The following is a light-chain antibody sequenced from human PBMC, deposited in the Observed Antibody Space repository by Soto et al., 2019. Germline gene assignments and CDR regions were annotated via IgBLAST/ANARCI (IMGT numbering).Light chain of an antibody. CDR3: QQYYSTPPT. CDR1: QSVLYSSNNKNY. V-gene: IGKV4-1*01. Sequence: DIVMTQSPDSLAVSLGERATINCKSSQSVLYSSNNKNYLAWYQQKPGQPPKLLIYWASTRESVVPDRFSGSGSGTDFTLPISSLQAEDVAVYYCQQYYSTPPTFGPGTKVDIK. J-gene: IGKJ3*01. CDR2: WAS.